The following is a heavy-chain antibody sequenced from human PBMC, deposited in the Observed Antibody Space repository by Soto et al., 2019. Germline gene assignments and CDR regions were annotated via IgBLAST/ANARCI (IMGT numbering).Heavy chain of an antibody. CDR1: GFTFTDYY. CDR3: ARGQSYANIWGNYRSQYYFDY. D-gene: IGHD3-16*02. Sequence: QVQLVESGGGLVKPGGSLRLSCAVSGFTFTDYYMSWIRQAPGKGLEWVSYISSGGHTIYNADSVRGRFTISRDNAENSLYLQMTILRAEDKAVYYCARGQSYANIWGNYRSQYYFDYWGQGTLVTVSS. V-gene: IGHV3-11*01. CDR2: ISSGGHTI. J-gene: IGHJ4*02.